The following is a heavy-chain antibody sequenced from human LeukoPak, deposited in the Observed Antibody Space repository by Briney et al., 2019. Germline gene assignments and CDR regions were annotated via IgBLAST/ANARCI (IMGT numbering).Heavy chain of an antibody. CDR1: GGTFSSYA. J-gene: IGHJ6*02. Sequence: SVKVSCKASGGTFSSYAISWVRQAPGQGLEWMGRIIPILGIANYAQKFQGRVTITADKSTSTAYMELSSLRPEDTAVYYCARDAGYYPYYYYGMDVWGQGTTVTVSS. D-gene: IGHD3-22*01. CDR3: ARDAGYYPYYYYGMDV. CDR2: IIPILGIA. V-gene: IGHV1-69*04.